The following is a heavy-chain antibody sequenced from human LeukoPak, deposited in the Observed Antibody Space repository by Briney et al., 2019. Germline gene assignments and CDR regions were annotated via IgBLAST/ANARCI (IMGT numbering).Heavy chain of an antibody. D-gene: IGHD6-13*01. V-gene: IGHV3-66*01. CDR3: ARVPGYSSRWYYFDY. CDR1: GFTVSNNY. CDR2: IYSGGST. Sequence: GRSLRLSCAASGFTVSNNYMSWVRQAPGKGLEWVSIIYSGGSTYYADSVKGRFTISRDNSKNTLYLQMNRLRAEDTAVYYCARVPGYSSRWYYFDYWGQGTLVTVSS. J-gene: IGHJ4*02.